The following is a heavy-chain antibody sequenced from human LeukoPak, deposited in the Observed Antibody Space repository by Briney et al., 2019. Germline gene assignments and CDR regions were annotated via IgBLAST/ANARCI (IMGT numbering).Heavy chain of an antibody. Sequence: SETLSLTCTVSGGSISSGNYYWGWIRQPPGKGLEWIGTIYYSGGTYYNPSLKSRVTISVDTSKNQFSLKLNSLTAADTAVYYCARAGYYYDSKRKFDPWGQGTLVTVSS. V-gene: IGHV4-39*01. CDR2: IYYSGGT. D-gene: IGHD3-22*01. J-gene: IGHJ5*02. CDR1: GGSISSGNYY. CDR3: ARAGYYYDSKRKFDP.